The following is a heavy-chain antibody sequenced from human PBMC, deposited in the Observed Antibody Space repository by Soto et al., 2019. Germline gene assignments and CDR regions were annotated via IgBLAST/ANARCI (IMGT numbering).Heavy chain of an antibody. V-gene: IGHV4-34*01. J-gene: IGHJ6*02. Sequence: SETLSLTCAVYCGSFSGYYWSWIRQPPGKGLEWIGEINHSGSTNYNPSLKSRVTISVDTSKNQFSLKLSSVTAADTAVYYCARTSGDYVWGSYRQDYYYGMDVWGQGTTVTVSS. D-gene: IGHD3-16*02. CDR3: ARTSGDYVWGSYRQDYYYGMDV. CDR2: INHSGST. CDR1: CGSFSGYY.